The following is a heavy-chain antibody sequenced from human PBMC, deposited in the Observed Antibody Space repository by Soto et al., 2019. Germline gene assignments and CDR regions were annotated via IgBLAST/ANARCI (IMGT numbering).Heavy chain of an antibody. V-gene: IGHV4-4*02. CDR2: ISHRGTP. J-gene: IGHJ4*02. Sequence: QVHLQESGPGLVEPSETLSLTCAVSGASVSETYWWSWVRQAPGKGLEWIGEISHRGTPHYNPSLCRRVTMSTDTSRNQISLTLMSVTAADSASYYCARHIAVAGTRGFDYWGQGTLVTVSS. CDR1: GASVSETYW. CDR3: ARHIAVAGTRGFDY. D-gene: IGHD6-19*01.